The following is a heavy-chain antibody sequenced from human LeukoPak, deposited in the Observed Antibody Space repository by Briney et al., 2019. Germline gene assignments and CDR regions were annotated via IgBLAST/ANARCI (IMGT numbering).Heavy chain of an antibody. Sequence: GGSLRLSCAASGFTFSSYSMNWVRQAPGKGLEWVSSISSSSSYIYYADSVKGRFTISRDNAKNSLYLQMNSLRAEDTAVYYRARGLGGETATIPYYFDYWGQGTLVTVSS. J-gene: IGHJ4*02. CDR1: GFTFSSYS. D-gene: IGHD5-24*01. V-gene: IGHV3-21*01. CDR2: ISSSSSYI. CDR3: ARGLGGETATIPYYFDY.